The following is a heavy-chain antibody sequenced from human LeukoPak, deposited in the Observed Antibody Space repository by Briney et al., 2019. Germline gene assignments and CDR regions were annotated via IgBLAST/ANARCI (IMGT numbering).Heavy chain of an antibody. CDR1: GDSVSSNSAA. J-gene: IGHJ4*02. CDR2: TYYRSKWYN. V-gene: IGHV6-1*01. Sequence: PSQTRSLTCAISGDSVSSNSAAWNWIRQSPSRGLEWLGRTYYRSKWYNDYAVSVKSRITINPDTSKNQCSLQLNSVTPEDTAVYYCARKDYGSGNSYFDYWGQGTLVTVSS. D-gene: IGHD3-10*01. CDR3: ARKDYGSGNSYFDY.